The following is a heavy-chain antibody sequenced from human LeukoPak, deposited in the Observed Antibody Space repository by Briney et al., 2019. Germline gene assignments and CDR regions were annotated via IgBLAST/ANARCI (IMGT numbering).Heavy chain of an antibody. D-gene: IGHD3-10*01. CDR3: ASGDLWFGELSKFDY. V-gene: IGHV1-2*06. J-gene: IGHJ4*02. CDR2: INPNSGGT. CDR1: GYTFTGYY. Sequence: ASVKVSCKASGYTFTGYYIHWVRQAPGQGLGWMGRINPNSGGTNYAQKFQGRVTVTRDTSISTAYMELSRLRSDDTAVYYCASGDLWFGELSKFDYWGQGSLVTVSS.